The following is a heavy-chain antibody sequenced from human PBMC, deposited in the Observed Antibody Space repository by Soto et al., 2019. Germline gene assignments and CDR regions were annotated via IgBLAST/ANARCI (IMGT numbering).Heavy chain of an antibody. CDR1: GDTISTGGYS. J-gene: IGHJ5*02. Sequence: SETLSLTCGVSGDTISTGGYSWAWIRQPPGKALEWIGHTYHSGNPYYNPSLKSRVIISVDRSKNQFSLKLSSVTAADTAVYYCARGGIAAAGPVGFDPWGQGTLVTVSS. D-gene: IGHD6-13*01. CDR2: TYHSGNP. CDR3: ARGGIAAAGPVGFDP. V-gene: IGHV4-30-2*01.